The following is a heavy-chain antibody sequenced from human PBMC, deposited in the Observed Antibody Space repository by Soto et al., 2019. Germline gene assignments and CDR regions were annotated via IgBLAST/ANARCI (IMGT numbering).Heavy chain of an antibody. CDR2: IYPGDSDV. Sequence: EVQLVQSGAEVKKPGESLKISCQGSGYTFTTYWVGWVRQRPGKGLYWMGNIYPGDSDVKYSPSFQGQVTISVDKSISTAYLQWNSLKASDTAVYYCARQNYAGYGGYDSAFDTCGQGTLVTVSS. V-gene: IGHV5-51*01. D-gene: IGHD5-12*01. J-gene: IGHJ4*02. CDR1: GYTFTTYW. CDR3: ARQNYAGYGGYDSAFDT.